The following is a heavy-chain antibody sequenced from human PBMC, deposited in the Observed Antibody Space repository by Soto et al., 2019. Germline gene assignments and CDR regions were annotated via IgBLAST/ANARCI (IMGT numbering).Heavy chain of an antibody. V-gene: IGHV4-4*02. J-gene: IGHJ6*03. CDR1: SGSISNDNW. Sequence: SETLSLTCAVSSGSISNDNWWSWVRQAPGKGLEWIGEVHHVGITSYNTSLKTRATLSVDKSKNQFSLRLSSVTAADTAVYYCAKNGYYSMDVWGRGTTVTVSS. D-gene: IGHD3-16*01. CDR3: AKNGYYSMDV. CDR2: VHHVGIT.